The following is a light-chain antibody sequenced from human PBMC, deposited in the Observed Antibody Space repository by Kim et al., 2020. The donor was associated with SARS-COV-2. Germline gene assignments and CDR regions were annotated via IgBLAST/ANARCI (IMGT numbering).Light chain of an antibody. V-gene: IGLV3-1*01. CDR1: KLGDKY. Sequence: SYELTQPPSVSVSPVQTASITCSGDKLGDKYACWYQQKPGQSPVVVIHQDSKRPSGIPERFSGSNSGNTATLTISGTQAMDEADYYCQAWDSSTVVFGGG. CDR3: QAWDSSTVV. CDR2: QDS. J-gene: IGLJ2*01.